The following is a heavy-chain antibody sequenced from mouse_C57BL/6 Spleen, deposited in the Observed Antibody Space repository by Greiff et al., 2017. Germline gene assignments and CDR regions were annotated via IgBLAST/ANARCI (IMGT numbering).Heavy chain of an antibody. CDR3: ARHGYTYAMDY. CDR1: GYTFTSYW. J-gene: IGHJ4*01. CDR2: IHPNSGST. Sequence: QVQLQQSGAELVKPGASVKLSCKASGYTFTSYWMHWVKQRPGQGLEWIGMIHPNSGSTNYNEKFKSKATLTVDKSSSTAYMQLSSLTSEDSAVYYCARHGYTYAMDYWGQGTSVTVSS. V-gene: IGHV1-64*01. D-gene: IGHD2-2*01.